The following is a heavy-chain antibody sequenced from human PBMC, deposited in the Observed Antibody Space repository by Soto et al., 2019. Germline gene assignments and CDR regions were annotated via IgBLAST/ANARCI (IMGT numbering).Heavy chain of an antibody. V-gene: IGHV3-23*01. D-gene: IGHD6-19*01. CDR2: ISGSGGST. CDR1: GFTFSSFA. CDR3: AKDRKSGSGWYWDY. J-gene: IGHJ4*02. Sequence: GGSLRLSCAASGFTFSSFAMSWVRQAPGKGLEWVSGISGSGGSTYYADSVEGRFTISRDNSKNTLYLQMNSLRGDDTAVYYCAKDRKSGSGWYWDYWGQGTLVTVSS.